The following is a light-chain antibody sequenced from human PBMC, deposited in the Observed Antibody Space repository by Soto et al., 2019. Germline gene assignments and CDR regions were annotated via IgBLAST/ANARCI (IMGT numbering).Light chain of an antibody. CDR3: QSYDSSLSGWV. V-gene: IGLV1-40*01. CDR1: SSNIGAAYD. CDR2: GNN. Sequence: VLTQPPSVSGAPGQKVTISCTRSSSNIGAAYDVHWYQHLPGTAPKLLIYGNNNRPSGVPDRFSGSKSGTSASLAITGLQAEDEADYYCQSYDSSLSGWVFGGGTKLTVL. J-gene: IGLJ3*02.